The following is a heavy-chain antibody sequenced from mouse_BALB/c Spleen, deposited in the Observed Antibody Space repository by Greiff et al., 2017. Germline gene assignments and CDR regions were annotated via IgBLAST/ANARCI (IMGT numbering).Heavy chain of an antibody. CDR2: ILPGSGST. Sequence: QVQLKQSGAELMKPGASVKISCKATGYTFSSYWIEWVKQRPGHGLEWIGEILPGSGSTNYNEKFKGKATFTADTSSNTAYMQLSSLTSEDSAVYYCARRGLLPAWFAYWGQGTLVTVSA. CDR1: GYTFSSYW. V-gene: IGHV1-9*01. D-gene: IGHD2-3*01. CDR3: ARRGLLPAWFAY. J-gene: IGHJ3*01.